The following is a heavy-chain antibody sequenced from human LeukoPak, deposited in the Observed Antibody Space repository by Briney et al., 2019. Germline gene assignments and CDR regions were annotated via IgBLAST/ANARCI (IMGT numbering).Heavy chain of an antibody. CDR1: GFTFSSNG. D-gene: IGHD2-2*01. V-gene: IGHV3-30*02. Sequence: GGSLRLSCAASGFTFSSNGMNWVRQAPGKGLEWVTFIRYDGSNKDYADSVKGRFTISRDNSKSTLYLQMNSLRAEDTAVYYCAKDIVVLPVANDAFDIWGQGTMVTVSS. J-gene: IGHJ3*02. CDR3: AKDIVVLPVANDAFDI. CDR2: IRYDGSNK.